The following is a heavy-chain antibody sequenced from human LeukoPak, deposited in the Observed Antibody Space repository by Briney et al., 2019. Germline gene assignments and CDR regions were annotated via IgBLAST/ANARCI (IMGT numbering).Heavy chain of an antibody. CDR2: ISGSGGST. CDR3: AKIPITPNLAH. D-gene: IGHD1-1*01. Sequence: GGSLSPSCAASGCTISSYVRSWVRQAPGKGLEWVSAISGSGGSTYFADSVKGRFTISRDNSKNTLYLQMNSLRAEDTAVYDCAKIPITPNLAHWGQGTPVTVSS. CDR1: GCTISSYV. J-gene: IGHJ4*02. V-gene: IGHV3-23*01.